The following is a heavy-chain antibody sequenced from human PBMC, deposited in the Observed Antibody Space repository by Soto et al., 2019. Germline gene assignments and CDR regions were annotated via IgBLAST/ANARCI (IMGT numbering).Heavy chain of an antibody. Sequence: QVQLQQWGAGLLKPSETLSLTCAVYGGSFSGYYWSWIRQPPGKGLEWIGEINHSGSTNYNPSLKSRVTISVDTSKNQFSLKLSSVTAADTAVYYCATAKESSGYYFDYWGQGTLVTVSS. D-gene: IGHD3-22*01. CDR2: INHSGST. J-gene: IGHJ4*02. CDR1: GGSFSGYY. CDR3: ATAKESSGYYFDY. V-gene: IGHV4-34*01.